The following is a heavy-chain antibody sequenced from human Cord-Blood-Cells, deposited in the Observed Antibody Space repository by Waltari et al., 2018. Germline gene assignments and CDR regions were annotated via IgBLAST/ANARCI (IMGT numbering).Heavy chain of an antibody. CDR1: GGSISRGSYY. D-gene: IGHD1-7*01. CDR2: IYTSGST. CDR3: AREVELGFDP. J-gene: IGHJ5*02. V-gene: IGHV4-61*09. Sequence: QVQLQESGPGLVTPSQTLSLTCTVSGGSISRGSYYWSWIRQPAGKGLAWIGYIYTSGSTNYNPSLKSRVTISVDTSKNQFSLKLSSVTAADTAVYYCAREVELGFDPWGQGTLVTISS.